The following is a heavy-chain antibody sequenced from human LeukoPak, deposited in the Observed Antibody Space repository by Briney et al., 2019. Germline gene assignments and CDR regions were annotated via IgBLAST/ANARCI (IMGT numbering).Heavy chain of an antibody. J-gene: IGHJ5*01. D-gene: IGHD6-13*01. CDR1: GYTFTNYG. Sequence: GASVKVSCKASGYTFTNYGVSWVRQAPGQGLEWMGWINTYNGNTNYAQKLRGRVTMTTDTSTSTAYMELRSLRSDDTAVYYCAKYSNNWFDWFDSWGQGTRVTVSS. V-gene: IGHV1-18*01. CDR3: AKYSNNWFDWFDS. CDR2: INTYNGNT.